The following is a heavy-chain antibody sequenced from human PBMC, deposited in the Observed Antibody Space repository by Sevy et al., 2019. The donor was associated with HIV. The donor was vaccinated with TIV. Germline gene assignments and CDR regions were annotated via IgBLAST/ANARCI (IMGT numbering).Heavy chain of an antibody. CDR3: ARRGAFDFDTSGFLSP. D-gene: IGHD3-22*01. Sequence: ASVKVSCKASGYTFTSFGISWVRQAPGQGLEWVGWISVYNGKTNYAQKLQGRVTMTTDTSTSTAYMELKGLRSDDTAVYYCARRGAFDFDTSGFLSPWGQGTLVTVSS. CDR1: GYTFTSFG. V-gene: IGHV1-18*01. J-gene: IGHJ4*03. CDR2: ISVYNGKT.